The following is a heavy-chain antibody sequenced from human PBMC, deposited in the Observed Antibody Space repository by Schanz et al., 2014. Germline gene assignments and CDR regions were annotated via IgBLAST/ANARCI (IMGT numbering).Heavy chain of an antibody. J-gene: IGHJ6*02. CDR3: ARGLIVGDGQHFYFSYGLDV. D-gene: IGHD3-22*01. Sequence: DVQLVESGGTLVRPGGSLRLSCAASGFNFSSHWMTWVRQAPGRGLEWVANIRQDVRAKYYVDSVKGRFSISRDNIASSLFLQMNSLRAEDSAVYYGARGLIVGDGQHFYFSYGLDVWGQGTTVTVSS. CDR2: IRQDVRAK. CDR1: GFNFSSHW. V-gene: IGHV3-7*01.